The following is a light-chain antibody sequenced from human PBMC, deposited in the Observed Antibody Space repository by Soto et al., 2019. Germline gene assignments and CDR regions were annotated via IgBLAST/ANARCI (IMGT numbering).Light chain of an antibody. V-gene: IGLV2-14*01. Sequence: QSVLTQPASVSGSPGQSITISCTGTSSNVGGYNYVSWYQQHPGKAPKLMIYGVSNRPSGISNRFSGSKSANTASLTISGLQAEDEADYYCIAFSANRVYLFGPGTKVTVL. CDR3: IAFSANRVYL. CDR2: GVS. J-gene: IGLJ1*01. CDR1: SSNVGGYNY.